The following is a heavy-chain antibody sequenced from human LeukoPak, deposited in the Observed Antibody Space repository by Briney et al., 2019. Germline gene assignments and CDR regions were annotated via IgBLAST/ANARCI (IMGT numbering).Heavy chain of an antibody. CDR1: GFTFGDYA. V-gene: IGHV3-49*03. CDR3: TREMTTAYYFDY. D-gene: IGHD4-17*01. CDR2: IRSKGYGGTT. Sequence: GGSLRLSCTASGFTFGDYAMSWFRQAPGKGREWVGFIRSKGYGGTTEYAASVKGRFTISRDDSKSIAYLQMNSLKTEDTAGYYCTREMTTAYYFDYWGQGTLVTVSS. J-gene: IGHJ4*02.